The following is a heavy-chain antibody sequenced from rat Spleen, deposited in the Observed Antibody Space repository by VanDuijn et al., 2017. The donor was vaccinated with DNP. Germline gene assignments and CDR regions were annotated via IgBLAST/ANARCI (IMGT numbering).Heavy chain of an antibody. J-gene: IGHJ1*01. CDR3: ARLDYGGYTDWYFDF. Sequence: EVQLVESGGGLVQPGRSMKLSCAASGFTFSDYYMAWVRQAPKKGLEWVASISYEGNSTYYGDSVKGRFTISRDNAKSTLYLQMNSLRSEDTATYYCARLDYGGYTDWYFDFWGPGTMVTVSS. V-gene: IGHV5-22*01. D-gene: IGHD1-11*01. CDR2: ISYEGNST. CDR1: GFTFSDYY.